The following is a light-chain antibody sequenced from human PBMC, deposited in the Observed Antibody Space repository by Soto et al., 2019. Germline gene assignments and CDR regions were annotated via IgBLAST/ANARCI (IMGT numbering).Light chain of an antibody. V-gene: IGLV2-23*02. CDR1: SSDVGSYNL. J-gene: IGLJ2*01. Sequence: QSVLTQPASVSGSPGQSITISCTGASSDVGSYNLVSWYQQHPGKAPKLMIYEVSKRPSGVSNRFSGSKSGTTASLTISGLQAEDEADYYCCSYAGSSTLTFGGGTKVTVL. CDR2: EVS. CDR3: CSYAGSSTLT.